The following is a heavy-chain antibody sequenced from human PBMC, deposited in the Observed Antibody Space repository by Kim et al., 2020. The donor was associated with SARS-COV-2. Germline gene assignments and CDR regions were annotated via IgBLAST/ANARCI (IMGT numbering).Heavy chain of an antibody. D-gene: IGHD1-26*01. Sequence: SETLSLTCTVSGGSVSSGSYYWSWIRQPPGKGLEWIGYIYYSGSTNYNPSLKSRVTISVDTSKNQFSLKLSSVTAADTAMYYCARDREGWDGAFDIWGQGTMVTVSS. CDR2: IYYSGST. CDR1: GGSVSSGSYY. CDR3: ARDREGWDGAFDI. V-gene: IGHV4-61*01. J-gene: IGHJ3*02.